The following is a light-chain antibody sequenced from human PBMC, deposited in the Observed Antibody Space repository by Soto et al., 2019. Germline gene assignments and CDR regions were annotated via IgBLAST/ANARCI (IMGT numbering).Light chain of an antibody. CDR3: SSYTSTSTDVL. CDR1: SSDVGTYNY. J-gene: IGLJ2*01. CDR2: EVS. Sequence: HSALTQPASVSGSPGQSITISCTGSSSDVGTYNYVSWYQQHPGKAPKVMIYEVSHRPSGVSNRFSGSKSGNTASLTISGLQADDEADYYCSSYTSTSTDVLFGGGTKVTVL. V-gene: IGLV2-14*01.